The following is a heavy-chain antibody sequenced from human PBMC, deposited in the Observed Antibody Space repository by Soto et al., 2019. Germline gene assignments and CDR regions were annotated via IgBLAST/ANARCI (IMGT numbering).Heavy chain of an antibody. CDR2: INHSGSA. CDR3: ARAYKGIIENTGWPKPYYYGLDV. CDR1: GASLSGVY. Sequence: QVQLQQWGAGLLKPSETLSLTSGVSGASLSGVYWTWIRQTPGRGLEWIGEINHSGSAYYNPALGYRVTIPVDTSKKQFSLSLTSVTAADTGRYYCARAYKGIIENTGWPKPYYYGLDVWAQGTAVIVSS. D-gene: IGHD6-19*01. J-gene: IGHJ6*02. V-gene: IGHV4-34*01.